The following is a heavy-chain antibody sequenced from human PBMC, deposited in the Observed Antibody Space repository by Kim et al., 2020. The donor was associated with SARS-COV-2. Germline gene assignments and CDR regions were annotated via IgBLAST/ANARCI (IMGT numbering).Heavy chain of an antibody. Sequence: SETLSLTCTVSGGSISSSSYYWGWIRQPPGKGLEWIGSIYYSGSTYYNPSLKSRVTISVDTSKNQFSLKLSSVTAADTAVYYCAGGPRRAKWFGELLYHPVDYWGQGTLVTVSS. CDR3: AGGPRRAKWFGELLYHPVDY. V-gene: IGHV4-39*01. CDR2: IYYSGST. CDR1: GGSISSSSYY. J-gene: IGHJ4*02. D-gene: IGHD3-10*01.